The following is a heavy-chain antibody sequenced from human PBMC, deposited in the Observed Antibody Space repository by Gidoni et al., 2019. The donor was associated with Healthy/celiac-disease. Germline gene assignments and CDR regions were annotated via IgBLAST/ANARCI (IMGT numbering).Heavy chain of an antibody. CDR3: ARGRPLFNY. CDR1: GGSFSGYY. V-gene: IGHV4-34*01. CDR2: INHSGST. J-gene: IGHJ4*02. Sequence: QVQLQPWGAGLLKPSETLSLTCAVHGGSFSGYYWSWIRQPQGKGLEWIGEINHSGSTNYNPSLKSRVTISVDTSKNQFSLKLSSVTAADTAVYYCARGRPLFNYWGQGTLVTVSS.